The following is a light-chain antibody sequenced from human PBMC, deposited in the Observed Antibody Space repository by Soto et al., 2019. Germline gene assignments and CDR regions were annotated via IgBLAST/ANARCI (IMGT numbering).Light chain of an antibody. CDR3: LQHNSYPRT. V-gene: IGKV1-17*01. CDR2: ASY. CDR1: QGIRND. J-gene: IGKJ1*01. Sequence: IQLTQSPSSLSASVGDRVTITCRASQGIRNDLGWYQQKPGKAPQRLVFASYNLQSGVPSRFSGSGAGTDSPLTIRRLQPEDFAPSHCLQHNSYPRTFGQGTRVEIK.